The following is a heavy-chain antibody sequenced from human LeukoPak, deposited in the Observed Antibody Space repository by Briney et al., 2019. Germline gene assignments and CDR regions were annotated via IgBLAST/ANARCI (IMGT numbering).Heavy chain of an antibody. CDR2: IYYSGST. J-gene: IGHJ4*02. Sequence: SETLSLTCTVSGGSISSGDYYWSWIRQPPGKGLEWIGYIYYSGSTYYNPSLKSRVTISVDTSKNQFSLKLSSVTAADTAVYYCARTSYDFWSGYYVDTKKTIKYDYWGQGTLVTVSS. V-gene: IGHV4-30-4*01. CDR3: ARTSYDFWSGYYVDTKKTIKYDY. CDR1: GGSISSGDYY. D-gene: IGHD3-3*01.